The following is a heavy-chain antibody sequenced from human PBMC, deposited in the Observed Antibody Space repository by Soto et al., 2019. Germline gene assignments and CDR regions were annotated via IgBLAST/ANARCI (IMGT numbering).Heavy chain of an antibody. D-gene: IGHD2-2*01. V-gene: IGHV5-10-1*01. J-gene: IGHJ6*02. Sequence: GESLKISFKGCGYSFTSYWISWVRQMPGKGLEWMGRIDPSDSYTNYSPSFQGHVTISADKSISTAYLQWSSLKASDTAMYYCARGYCSSTSCYADYYCGMDVWGQGTTVTVSS. CDR2: IDPSDSYT. CDR1: GYSFTSYW. CDR3: ARGYCSSTSCYADYYCGMDV.